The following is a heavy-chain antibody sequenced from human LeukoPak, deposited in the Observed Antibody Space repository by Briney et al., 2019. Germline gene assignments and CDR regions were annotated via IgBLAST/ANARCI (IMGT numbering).Heavy chain of an antibody. V-gene: IGHV3-30-3*01. Sequence: GGSLRLSCAASGFTFSSYAMHWVRQAPGKGLEWVAVISYDGSNKYYADSVKGRFTISRDNSKNTLYLQMNSLRAEDTAVYYCARQRGYQLLSGFDYWGQGTLVTVSS. J-gene: IGHJ4*02. CDR2: ISYDGSNK. D-gene: IGHD2-2*01. CDR3: ARQRGYQLLSGFDY. CDR1: GFTFSSYA.